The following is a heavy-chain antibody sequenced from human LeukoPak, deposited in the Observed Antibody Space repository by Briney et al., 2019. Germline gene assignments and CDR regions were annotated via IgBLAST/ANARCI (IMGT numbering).Heavy chain of an antibody. CDR2: ITGSGAGT. CDR1: GFTFSNYG. V-gene: IGHV3-23*01. Sequence: PGGSLRLSCAASGFTFSNYGMTWVRQAPGKGLEWVSAITGSGAGTFYADSVKGRFTISRDNSKNTVYLQMNSLRAEDTAVYYCAGIALSGSNTDYWGQGTLVTVSS. D-gene: IGHD2-15*01. J-gene: IGHJ4*02. CDR3: AGIALSGSNTDY.